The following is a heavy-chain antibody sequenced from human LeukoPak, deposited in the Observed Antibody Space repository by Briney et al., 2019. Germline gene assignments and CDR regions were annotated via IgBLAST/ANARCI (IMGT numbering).Heavy chain of an antibody. CDR3: ARGFARGAFDI. V-gene: IGHV3-13*01. CDR2: IGTAGDT. D-gene: IGHD3-10*01. J-gene: IGHJ3*02. Sequence: GGSLRLSCAASGFTFSSYDMHWVRQATGKGLEWVSAIGTAGDTYYPGSVKGRFTISRENAKNSLYLQMNSLRAGDTAVYYCARGFARGAFDIWGQGTMVTVSS. CDR1: GFTFSSYD.